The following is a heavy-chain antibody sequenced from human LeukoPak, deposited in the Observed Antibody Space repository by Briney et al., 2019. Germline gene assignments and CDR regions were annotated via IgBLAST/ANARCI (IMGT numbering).Heavy chain of an antibody. Sequence: GGSLRLSCAASGFTCSSYAMSWVRQAPGKGLEWVSAISGSGGSTYYADSVKGRFTISRDNSKNTLYLQMNSLRAEDMAVYYCARVGADGSGSYYYYYYGMDVWGQGTTVTVSS. J-gene: IGHJ6*02. D-gene: IGHD6-19*01. V-gene: IGHV3-23*01. CDR2: ISGSGGST. CDR3: ARVGADGSGSYYYYYYGMDV. CDR1: GFTCSSYA.